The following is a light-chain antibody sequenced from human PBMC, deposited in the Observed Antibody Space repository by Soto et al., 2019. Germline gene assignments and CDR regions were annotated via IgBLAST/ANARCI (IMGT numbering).Light chain of an antibody. CDR1: QDSTKY. CDR3: QQLSSYPST. CDR2: DAS. J-gene: IGKJ4*01. Sequence: IQLTQSPSSLSASVGDRVTITCRASQDSTKYLAWYQQKPGKAPNLLIYDASTLHSGVPSRFSGSGSGTDFTLTVSGLQPADFATYYCQQLSSYPSTFGGGTKVEIK. V-gene: IGKV1-9*01.